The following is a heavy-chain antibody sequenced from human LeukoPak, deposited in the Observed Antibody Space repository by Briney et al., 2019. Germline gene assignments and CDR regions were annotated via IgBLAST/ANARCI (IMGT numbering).Heavy chain of an antibody. J-gene: IGHJ4*02. D-gene: IGHD3-22*01. CDR3: ARTLDSSGYSNFDY. V-gene: IGHV3-48*04. Sequence: GSLRLSCAASGFTFSSYSMNWVRQAPGKGLEWVSYISSSSSTIYYADSVKGRFTISRDNAKNSLYLQMNSLRAEDTAVYYCARTLDSSGYSNFDYWGQGTLVTVSS. CDR2: ISSSSSTI. CDR1: GFTFSSYS.